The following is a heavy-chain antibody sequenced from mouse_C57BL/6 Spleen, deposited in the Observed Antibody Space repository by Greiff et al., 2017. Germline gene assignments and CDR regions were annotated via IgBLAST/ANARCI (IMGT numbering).Heavy chain of an antibody. J-gene: IGHJ4*01. V-gene: IGHV3-6*01. CDR2: ISYDGSN. D-gene: IGHD2-1*01. CDR3: ARGLIYYGNGDY. CDR1: GYSITSGYY. Sequence: EVKLMESGPGLVKPSQSLSLTCSVTGYSITSGYYWNWIRQFPGNKLEWMGYISYDGSNNYNPSLKNRISITRDTSKNQFCLKLNSVTTEDTATYYCARGLIYYGNGDYWGQGTSVTVSS.